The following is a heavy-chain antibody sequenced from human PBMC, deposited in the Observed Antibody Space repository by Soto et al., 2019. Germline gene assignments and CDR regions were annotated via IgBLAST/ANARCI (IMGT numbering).Heavy chain of an antibody. CDR2: ISGSDGKT. D-gene: IGHD3-3*01. V-gene: IGHV3-23*01. CDR1: GFSFGSYA. Sequence: GGSLRLSCAASGFSFGSYALSWVRQAPGKGLEWVSTISGSDGKTFYADSVKGRFSISRDTSRSTLYLQMNSLRADDTAMYYCARWSYLDYWGQGTRVTVSS. CDR3: ARWSYLDY. J-gene: IGHJ4*02.